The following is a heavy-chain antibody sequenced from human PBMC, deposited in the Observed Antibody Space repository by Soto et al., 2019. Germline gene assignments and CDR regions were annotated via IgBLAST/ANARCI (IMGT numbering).Heavy chain of an antibody. CDR2: ISYDGSNV. D-gene: IGHD2-2*02. V-gene: IGHV3-30-3*01. Sequence: PGGSLRLSCAASGFAFSAYAMHWVRQAPGKGLEWMVVISYDGSNVFYTDSVKGRFTISRDNSKNTLYLQMSSLRAEDSAVYYCARDRYCISAICYSYYGVDVWGQGTTVTVSS. J-gene: IGHJ6*02. CDR3: ARDRYCISAICYSYYGVDV. CDR1: GFAFSAYA.